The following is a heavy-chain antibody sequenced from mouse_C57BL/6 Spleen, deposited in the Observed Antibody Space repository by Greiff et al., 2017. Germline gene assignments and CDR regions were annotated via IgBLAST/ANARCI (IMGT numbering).Heavy chain of an antibody. CDR1: GYTFTSYW. CDR3: AREGITTVVEDYYAMDY. V-gene: IGHV1-64*01. Sequence: QVQLQQPGAELVKPGASVKLSCKASGYTFTSYWMHWVKQRPGQGLEWIGMIHPNSGSTNYNEKFKSKATLTVDKSSSTAYMQLSSLTSEDSAVYYCAREGITTVVEDYYAMDYWGQGTSVTVSS. CDR2: IHPNSGST. J-gene: IGHJ4*01. D-gene: IGHD1-1*01.